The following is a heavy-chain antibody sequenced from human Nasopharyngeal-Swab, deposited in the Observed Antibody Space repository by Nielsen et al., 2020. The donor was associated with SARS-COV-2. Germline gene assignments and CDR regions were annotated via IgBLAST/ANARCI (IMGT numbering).Heavy chain of an antibody. Sequence: GGSLRLSYAASGFTFSSYWMHWVRQAPGKGLVWVSRINSDGSSTSYADSVKGRFTISRDNAKNTLYLQMNSLRAEDTAVYYCARGYGSYPYYYGMDVWGQGTTVTVSS. CDR2: INSDGSST. V-gene: IGHV3-74*01. J-gene: IGHJ6*02. CDR1: GFTFSSYW. CDR3: ARGYGSYPYYYGMDV. D-gene: IGHD1-26*01.